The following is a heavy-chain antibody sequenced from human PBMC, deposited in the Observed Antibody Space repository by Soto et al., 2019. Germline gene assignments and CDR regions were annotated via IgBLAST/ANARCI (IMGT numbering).Heavy chain of an antibody. J-gene: IGHJ3*02. Sequence: SVKVSFKASGGTFSSYAISCVRQAPGQGLEWMGGIIPIFGTANYAQKFQGRVTITADESTSTAYMELSSLRSEDTAVYYCARKLNVDYDDAFDIWGQGTMVT. D-gene: IGHD4-17*01. V-gene: IGHV1-69*13. CDR3: ARKLNVDYDDAFDI. CDR1: GGTFSSYA. CDR2: IIPIFGTA.